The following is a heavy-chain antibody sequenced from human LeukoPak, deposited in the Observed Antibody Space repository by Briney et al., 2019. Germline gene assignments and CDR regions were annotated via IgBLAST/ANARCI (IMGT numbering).Heavy chain of an antibody. D-gene: IGHD3-10*01. CDR2: IKQDGSEK. J-gene: IGHJ5*02. CDR3: ARGGGSGRKRFDP. V-gene: IGHV3-7*01. Sequence: GGSLRLSCAASGFTFSSYWMSWVRQAPGKGLEWVANIKQDGSEKYYVDSVKGRFTISRDNAKNSLYLQMNSLRAEDTAVYYCARGGGSGRKRFDPWGQGTLVTVSS. CDR1: GFTFSSYW.